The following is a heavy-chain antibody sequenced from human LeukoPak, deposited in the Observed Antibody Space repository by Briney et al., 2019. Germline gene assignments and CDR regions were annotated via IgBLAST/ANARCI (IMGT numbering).Heavy chain of an antibody. CDR3: AKRGAAAGRRLYYFDY. Sequence: GGSLRLSCAASGFTFSSYWMHWVRHAPGKGLVWVSRINSDGSSTSYADSVKGRFTISRDNSKNTLYLQMNSLRAEDTAVYYCAKRGAAAGRRLYYFDYWGQGTLVTVSS. CDR1: GFTFSSYW. J-gene: IGHJ4*02. V-gene: IGHV3-74*01. D-gene: IGHD6-13*01. CDR2: INSDGSST.